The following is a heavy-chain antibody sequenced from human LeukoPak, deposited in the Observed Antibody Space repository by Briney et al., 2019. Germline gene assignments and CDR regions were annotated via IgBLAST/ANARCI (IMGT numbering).Heavy chain of an antibody. D-gene: IGHD3-22*01. V-gene: IGHV3-23*01. Sequence: GGSLRLSCAASGFTFSSYAMSWVRQAPGKGLEWVSAISGSGGSTYYADSLKGRFTISRDNSKNTLYLQMNSLRAEDTAVYYCAREVFEYYYDSSGYYFDYWGQGTLVTVSS. J-gene: IGHJ4*02. CDR1: GFTFSSYA. CDR2: ISGSGGST. CDR3: AREVFEYYYDSSGYYFDY.